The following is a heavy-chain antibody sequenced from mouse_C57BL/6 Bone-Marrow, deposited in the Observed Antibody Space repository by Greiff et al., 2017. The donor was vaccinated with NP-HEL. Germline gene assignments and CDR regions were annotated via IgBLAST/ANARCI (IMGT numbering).Heavy chain of an antibody. CDR2: INYDGSST. J-gene: IGHJ4*01. CDR1: GFTFSDYY. V-gene: IGHV5-16*01. D-gene: IGHD4-1*01. CDR3: ASTGTDYAMDY. Sequence: EVMLVESEGGLVQPGSSMKLSCTASGFTFSDYYMAWVRQVPEKGLEWVANINYDGSSTYYLDSLKSRFIISRDNAKNILYLQMSSLKSEDTATYYCASTGTDYAMDYWGQGTSVTVSS.